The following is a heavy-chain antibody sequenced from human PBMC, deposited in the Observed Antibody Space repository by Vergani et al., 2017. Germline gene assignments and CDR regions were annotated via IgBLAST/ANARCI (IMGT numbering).Heavy chain of an antibody. D-gene: IGHD2-15*01. CDR1: GYSFTSYW. J-gene: IGHJ6*02. CDR2: IYPGDSDT. V-gene: IGHV5-51*03. CDR3: ARGEGYCSGGSCYSDYYYGMDV. Sequence: EVQLVQSGAEVKKPGESLKISCKGSGYSFTSYWIGWVRQMPGKGLEWMGIIYPGDSDTRYSPSFQGQGTISADKSISTAYLQWSSLKASDTAMYFCARGEGYCSGGSCYSDYYYGMDVWGQGTTVTVSS.